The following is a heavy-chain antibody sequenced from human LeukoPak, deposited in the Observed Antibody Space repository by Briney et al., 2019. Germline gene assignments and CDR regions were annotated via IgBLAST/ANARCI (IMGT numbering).Heavy chain of an antibody. CDR1: GFTFTSYG. CDR3: ARGSGSGWSRPDH. D-gene: IGHD6-19*01. CDR2: IWYDGSDK. V-gene: IGHV3-33*01. J-gene: IGHJ4*02. Sequence: TGGSLRLSCEASGFTFTSYGMHWVRQAPGKGLEWVAVIWYDGSDKYYADSVKGRFTISRDNSRNTLYLQMNGLRDEDTAMYYCARGSGSGWSRPDHWGQGTLVTVSS.